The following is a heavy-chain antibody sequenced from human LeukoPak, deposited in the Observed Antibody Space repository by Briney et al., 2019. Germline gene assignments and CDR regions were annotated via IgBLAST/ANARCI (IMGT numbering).Heavy chain of an antibody. CDR1: GYTFTGYY. CDR2: INPNSGGT. Sequence: GASVKVSCKASGYTFTGYYMHWVRQAPGQGLEWMGWINPNSGGTNYAQKFQGRVTMTRDTSISTAYMGLSRLRSDDTAVYYCARGIAVAGRIYFVRYWGQGTLDTVSS. J-gene: IGHJ4*02. V-gene: IGHV1-2*02. CDR3: ARGIAVAGRIYFVRY. D-gene: IGHD6-19*01.